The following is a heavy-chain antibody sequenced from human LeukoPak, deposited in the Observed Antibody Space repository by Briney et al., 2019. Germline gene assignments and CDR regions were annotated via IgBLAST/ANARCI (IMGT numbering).Heavy chain of an antibody. D-gene: IGHD6-25*01. Sequence: SETLSLTCTVSGGSIRSSSYHWGWVRQPPGKGLEWIGNIHYSGSTSYNPTLKSRVTISVDTSNNQFSLKLSSVTAADTAVFYCARLTGRDSSDWPYFHYWGQGALVTVSA. CDR1: GGSIRSSSYH. J-gene: IGHJ4*01. CDR3: ARLTGRDSSDWPYFHY. V-gene: IGHV4-39*01. CDR2: IHYSGST.